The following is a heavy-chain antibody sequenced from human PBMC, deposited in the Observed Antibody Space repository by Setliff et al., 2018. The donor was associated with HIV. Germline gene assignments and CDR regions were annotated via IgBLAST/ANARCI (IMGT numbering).Heavy chain of an antibody. CDR1: GGSIISYNYY. J-gene: IGHJ6*04. CDR2: VYYSGGS. Sequence: SETLSLTCTVSGGSIISYNYYWSWIRQSPGKGLEWIGSVYYSGGSYYNPSLKSRISMSVDMSKDQFSLSLTSVSAADTAVYYCAKKYYDFWSGQTDVWDKGTTVTSPQ. V-gene: IGHV4-39*01. CDR3: AKKYYDFWSGQTDV. D-gene: IGHD3-3*01.